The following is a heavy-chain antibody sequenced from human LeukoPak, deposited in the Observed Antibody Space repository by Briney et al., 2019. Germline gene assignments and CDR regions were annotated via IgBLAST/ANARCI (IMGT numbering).Heavy chain of an antibody. V-gene: IGHV4-34*01. D-gene: IGHD3-22*01. CDR3: ARLYYDSSGYYETFDY. CDR2: INHSGST. J-gene: IGHJ4*02. Sequence: SETLSLTCAVYGGSFSGYYWSWIRQPPGKGLEWIGEINHSGSTYYNPSLKSRVTISVDRSKNQFSLKLSSVPAADTAVYSCARLYYDSSGYYETFDYWGQGTLVTVSS. CDR1: GGSFSGYY.